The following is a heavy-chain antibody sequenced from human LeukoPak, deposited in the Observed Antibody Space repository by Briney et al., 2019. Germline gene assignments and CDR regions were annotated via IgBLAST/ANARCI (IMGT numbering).Heavy chain of an antibody. CDR3: SRIAAGWAHYYYYMDV. V-gene: IGHV3-49*03. Sequence: PGGSLRLSCTASGFTFGDYAVSWFRQAPGKGLEWVGFIRNKANGGTTDYAASVKGRFTFSRENSKRIAYLHMNSLKPEDTGVYYCSRIAAGWAHYYYYMDVWGKGTTVTVSS. CDR2: IRNKANGGTT. J-gene: IGHJ6*03. D-gene: IGHD6-13*01. CDR1: GFTFGDYA.